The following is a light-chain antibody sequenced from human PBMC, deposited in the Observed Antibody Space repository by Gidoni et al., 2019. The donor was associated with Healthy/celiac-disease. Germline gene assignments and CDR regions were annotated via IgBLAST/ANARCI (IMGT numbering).Light chain of an antibody. CDR2: DVS. J-gene: IGLJ3*02. CDR3: SSYTSSSAGLV. V-gene: IGLV2-14*01. CDR1: SSDVGGYNY. Sequence: QSALTQPASVSGSPGQSITISCTGTSSDVGGYNYVSWYQQHPGKAPKLMIYDVSNRPSGVSNRFSGSKSGNTASLTISGLQAEEEADYYCSSYTSSSAGLVFGGGTKLTVL.